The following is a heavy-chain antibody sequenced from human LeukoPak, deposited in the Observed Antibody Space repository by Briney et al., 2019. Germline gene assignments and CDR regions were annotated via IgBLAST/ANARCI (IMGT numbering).Heavy chain of an antibody. CDR1: GGSISSGGYS. J-gene: IGHJ5*02. CDR2: IYHSGNT. D-gene: IGHD4-23*01. V-gene: IGHV4-30-2*02. CDR3: ARLGDTVAPGFDP. Sequence: PSQTLSLTCAVSGGSISSGGYSWNWIRQPPGKGLEWIVYIYHSGNTFYNPSVKSRVTISIDRSQTQSSLRLTSVTAADTAVYYCARLGDTVAPGFDPWGQGTLVTVSS.